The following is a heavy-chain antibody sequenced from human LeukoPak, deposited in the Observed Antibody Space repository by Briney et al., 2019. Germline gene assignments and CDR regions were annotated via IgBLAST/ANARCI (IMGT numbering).Heavy chain of an antibody. Sequence: GGSLRLSCAASGFTFSNYGMHWVRQAPGKGLEWVAFIRNDGSDKYYADSVKGRFTVSRDNSKNTLYLQMNSLRAEDTAVYFCAKGIVVVPAALGYYMDVWGKGTTVTVSS. J-gene: IGHJ6*03. CDR1: GFTFSNYG. CDR3: AKGIVVVPAALGYYMDV. D-gene: IGHD2-2*01. CDR2: IRNDGSDK. V-gene: IGHV3-30*02.